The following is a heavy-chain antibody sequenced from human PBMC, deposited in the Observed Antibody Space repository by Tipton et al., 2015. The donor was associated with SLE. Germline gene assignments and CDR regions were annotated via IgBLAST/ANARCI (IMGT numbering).Heavy chain of an antibody. CDR2: INHSGST. CDR3: ARVGRAVAGTDYYGMDV. CDR1: SGSFSGYY. J-gene: IGHJ6*02. D-gene: IGHD6-19*01. V-gene: IGHV4-34*01. Sequence: TLSLTCAVYSGSFSGYYWSWIRQPPGKGLEWIGEINHSGSTTYNPSLKSRVTISVDTSKNQFSLKLSSVTAADTAVYYCARVGRAVAGTDYYGMDVWGQGTTVTVSS.